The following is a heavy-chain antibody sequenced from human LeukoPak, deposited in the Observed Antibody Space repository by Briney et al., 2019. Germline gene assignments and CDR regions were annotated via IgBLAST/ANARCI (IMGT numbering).Heavy chain of an antibody. CDR2: IYPGGAV. V-gene: IGHV3-53*01. J-gene: IGHJ4*02. Sequence: GGSLRLSCAASEFTVTTNYMSWVRQAPGKGLQWVSVIYPGGAVYYADSVKGRFIISRDNSKNTLSLQMNSLTADDTAVYYCARVVVRDANNYKDYWGQGTLVTVSS. CDR3: ARVVVRDANNYKDY. D-gene: IGHD5-24*01. CDR1: EFTVTTNY.